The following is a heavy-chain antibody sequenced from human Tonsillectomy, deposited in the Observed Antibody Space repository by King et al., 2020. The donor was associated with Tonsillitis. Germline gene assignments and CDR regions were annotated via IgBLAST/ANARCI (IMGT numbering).Heavy chain of an antibody. J-gene: IGHJ4*02. CDR2: MRRGRGTR. D-gene: IGHD3-22*01. V-gene: IGHV1-69*06. Sequence: MGKSGGEGKKPGSSGKVVGRDAGGRLRRKEIRWVRKDNGKGMERMGEMRRGRGTRNYAQKLRGRGTITADKFETTAYMELSSLSSDDTAVYYCSREGGHDSTGYYPGDYWGQGTLLPFSS. CDR1: GGRLRRKE. CDR3: SREGGHDSTGYYPGDY.